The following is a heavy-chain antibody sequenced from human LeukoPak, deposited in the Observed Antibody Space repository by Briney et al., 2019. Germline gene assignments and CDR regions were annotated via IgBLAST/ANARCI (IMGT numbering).Heavy chain of an antibody. D-gene: IGHD3-16*01. Sequence: ASVKVSCKASGFGLTDYGISWVRQAPGQGLEWVGWTSGDNTKANNAQKFQDRVFFTTDTSTSTAYMDLKSQSSDASAVYYCARAFDQVWGRARRLDYWGQGTLVTVSS. V-gene: IGHV1-18*01. CDR2: TSGDNTKA. CDR1: GFGLTDYG. J-gene: IGHJ4*02. CDR3: ARAFDQVWGRARRLDY.